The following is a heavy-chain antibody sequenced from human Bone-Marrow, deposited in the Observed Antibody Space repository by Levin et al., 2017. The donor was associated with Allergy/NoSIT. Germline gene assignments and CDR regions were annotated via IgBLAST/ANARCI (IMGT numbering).Heavy chain of an antibody. CDR1: EYTLSELS. J-gene: IGHJ5*02. CDR3: TALHTEQLVKYGWFDP. CDR2: FDPEDGET. Sequence: RASVKVSCKVPEYTLSELSIHWVRQAPGKGLEWMGGFDPEDGETIYAQKFQGRVTMTEDTSTDTAYMEMRSLKSDDTAVFYCTALHTEQLVKYGWFDPWGQGTLVIVSS. V-gene: IGHV1-24*01. D-gene: IGHD6-6*01.